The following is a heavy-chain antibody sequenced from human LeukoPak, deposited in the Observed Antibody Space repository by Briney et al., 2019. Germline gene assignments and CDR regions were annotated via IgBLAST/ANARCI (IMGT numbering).Heavy chain of an antibody. CDR2: INPNSGGT. CDR3: ASLAYDSSGYGLFDI. CDR1: GYTFTGYY. V-gene: IGHV1-2*02. Sequence: ASVKVSCKASGYTFTGYYMHWVRQAPGQGLEWMGWINPNSGGTNYAQKFQGRVTITRDTSASTAYMELSSLRSEDTAVYYCASLAYDSSGYGLFDIWGQGTMVTVSS. D-gene: IGHD3-22*01. J-gene: IGHJ3*02.